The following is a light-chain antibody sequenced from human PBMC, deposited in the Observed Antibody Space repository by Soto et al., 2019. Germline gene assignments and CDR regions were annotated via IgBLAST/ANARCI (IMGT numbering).Light chain of an antibody. Sequence: DIQMTQSPSSLSASVGDRVTITCRASQSISSYLNWYQQKPGKAPKLQIYAASSLQSGVPSRFSGSRSGTDFTLTISSLQPEDFATYYGQQSYSTPYTFGQGTKLEIK. CDR2: AAS. V-gene: IGKV1-39*01. CDR1: QSISSY. J-gene: IGKJ2*01. CDR3: QQSYSTPYT.